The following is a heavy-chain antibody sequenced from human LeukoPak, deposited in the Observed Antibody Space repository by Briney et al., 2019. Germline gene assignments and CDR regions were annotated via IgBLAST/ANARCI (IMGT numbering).Heavy chain of an antibody. D-gene: IGHD3-10*01. V-gene: IGHV3-66*01. Sequence: GGSLRLSCAASGVSVNRNYMGWVRQAPGKGLEWVSVVYYGDTTYYADSVKGRFTISRDNSNNAVNLQMNNLRAEDTAVYYCESDRGDASDIWGQGTMVTVSS. J-gene: IGHJ3*02. CDR1: GVSVNRNY. CDR3: ESDRGDASDI. CDR2: VYYGDTT.